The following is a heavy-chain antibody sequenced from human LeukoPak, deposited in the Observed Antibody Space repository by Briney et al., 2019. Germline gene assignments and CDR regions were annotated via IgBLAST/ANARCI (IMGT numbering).Heavy chain of an antibody. D-gene: IGHD3-22*01. V-gene: IGHV1-46*01. J-gene: IGHJ3*02. CDR1: GYTFTSYY. CDR3: ARALRPSYDSSGYSESDAFDI. Sequence: ASVKVSCKASGYTFTSYYMHWVRQAPGQGLEWMGIINPSGGSTSYAQKFQGRVTMTRDTSTSTVYVELSSLRSEDTAVYYCARALRPSYDSSGYSESDAFDIWGQGTMVTVSS. CDR2: INPSGGST.